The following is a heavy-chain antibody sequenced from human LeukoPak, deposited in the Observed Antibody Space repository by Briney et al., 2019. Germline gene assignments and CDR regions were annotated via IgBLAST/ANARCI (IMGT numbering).Heavy chain of an antibody. CDR1: DFTFSSYT. J-gene: IGHJ4*02. D-gene: IGHD3-22*01. CDR2: ISSSNNYI. CDR3: ARDYDSSGYFDY. Sequence: PGGSLRLSCAASDFTFSSYTMNWVRQAPGKGLEWVSSISSSNNYIYYADSVKGRFTISRDNAKNSLYLQMNSLRAEDTAIYYCARDYDSSGYFDYWGQGTLVTVS. V-gene: IGHV3-21*01.